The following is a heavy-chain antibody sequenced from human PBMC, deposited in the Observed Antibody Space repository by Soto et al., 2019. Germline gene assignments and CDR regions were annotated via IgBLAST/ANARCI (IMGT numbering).Heavy chain of an antibody. CDR3: ARDRVTMVRGVTLYYGMDV. CDR2: IGTAGDT. D-gene: IGHD3-10*01. CDR1: VFTFSSYD. V-gene: IGHV3-13*01. Sequence: GGSLRLSCASSVFTFSSYDMHWVRQATGKGLEWVSAIGTAGDTYYPGSVKGRFTISRENAKNSLYLQMNSLRAGDTAVYYCARDRVTMVRGVTLYYGMDVWGQGTTVTVSS. J-gene: IGHJ6*02.